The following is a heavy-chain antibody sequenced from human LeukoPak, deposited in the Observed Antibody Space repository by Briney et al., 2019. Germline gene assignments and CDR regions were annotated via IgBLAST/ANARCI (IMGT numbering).Heavy chain of an antibody. CDR1: GGTFSSYA. V-gene: IGHV1-69*13. CDR2: IIPIFGTA. Sequence: SVKVSCKASGGTFSSYAISWVRQAPGQGLEWMGGIIPIFGTANYAQKFQGRVTITADESTSTAYMELSSLRSKDTAVYYCARGTMVRGVILYYYGMDVWGQGTTVTVSS. D-gene: IGHD3-10*01. J-gene: IGHJ6*02. CDR3: ARGTMVRGVILYYYGMDV.